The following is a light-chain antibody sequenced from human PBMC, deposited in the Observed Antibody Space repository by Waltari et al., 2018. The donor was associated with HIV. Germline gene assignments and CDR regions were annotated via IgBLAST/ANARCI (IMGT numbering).Light chain of an antibody. V-gene: IGLV1-47*01. CDR3: AAWADSLSAVV. CDR1: SSNIGSYY. Sequence: QSVLTQPPSASGTPGQMVAISCSGSSSNIGSYYVYWYQQLPGTAPKLLIYRNNQRPSGVPDRFSGSKSGTSASRDISGLRSEDEADYYGAAWADSLSAVVFGGGTKLTVL. CDR2: RNN. J-gene: IGLJ2*01.